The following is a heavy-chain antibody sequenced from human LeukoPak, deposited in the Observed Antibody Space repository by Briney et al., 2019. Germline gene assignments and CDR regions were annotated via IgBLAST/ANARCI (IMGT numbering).Heavy chain of an antibody. Sequence: PGGSLRLSCAASGFTFSSYAMSWVRQAPGKGLEWVSAISGSGGSIYYADSVKGRFTLSRDNSKNTLYLQMNSLRAEDTAVYYCATVYSSGWFWGLDYWGQGTLVTVSS. CDR1: GFTFSSYA. CDR2: ISGSGGSI. CDR3: ATVYSSGWFWGLDY. V-gene: IGHV3-23*01. J-gene: IGHJ4*02. D-gene: IGHD6-19*01.